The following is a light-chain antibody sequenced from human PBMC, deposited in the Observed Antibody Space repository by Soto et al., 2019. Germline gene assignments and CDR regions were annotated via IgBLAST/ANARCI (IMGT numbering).Light chain of an antibody. CDR1: QSVSTN. Sequence: EIVMTQSPATLSVSPGERATLSCRASQSVSTNLAWYQQKPGQAPRLLIYAASVRATGIPARFSGSGSATEFTLTISSLHSEAFAVYYCQQYDERPPNLSFVGGTKVEIK. V-gene: IGKV3-15*01. CDR2: AAS. J-gene: IGKJ4*01. CDR3: QQYDERPPNLS.